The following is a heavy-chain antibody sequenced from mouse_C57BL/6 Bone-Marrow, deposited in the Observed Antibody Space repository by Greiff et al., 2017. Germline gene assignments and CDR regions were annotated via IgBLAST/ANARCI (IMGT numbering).Heavy chain of an antibody. CDR3: ARWLRLLTMDY. V-gene: IGHV1-64*01. J-gene: IGHJ4*01. D-gene: IGHD3-2*02. CDR1: GYTFTSYW. Sequence: QVQLQQPGAELVKPGASVKLSCKASGYTFTSYWMHWVKQRPGQGLEWIGMIHPNSGSTNYNEKFKSKATLTVDKSSSTAYMQLSSLISEDSAVYYCARWLRLLTMDYWGQGTSVTVSS. CDR2: IHPNSGST.